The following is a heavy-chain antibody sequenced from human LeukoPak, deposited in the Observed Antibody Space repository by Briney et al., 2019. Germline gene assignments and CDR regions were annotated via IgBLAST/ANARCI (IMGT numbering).Heavy chain of an antibody. CDR1: GFTFGDYA. Sequence: PGRSLRLSCTASGFTFGDYAMSWFRQAPGKGLEWGGFIRSKAYGGTTEYAASVKGRFTISRDDSKSIAYLQMNSLKTEDTAVYYCTRPYSSSWLAFDYWGQGTLVTVSS. CDR3: TRPYSSSWLAFDY. V-gene: IGHV3-49*03. D-gene: IGHD6-13*01. J-gene: IGHJ4*02. CDR2: IRSKAYGGTT.